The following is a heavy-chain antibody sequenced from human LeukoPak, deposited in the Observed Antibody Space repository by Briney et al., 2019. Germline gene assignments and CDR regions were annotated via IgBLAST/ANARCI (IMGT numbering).Heavy chain of an antibody. Sequence: GASVKVSCKASGYTVTSYGVSWLRQAPGQWLESMGWISAYNGNTNYAQKLQGRVTMTTDTSTSTAYMELRSLRSDDTAVYYCARDNGDPVAPVGPLGQGTLVTVSS. CDR2: ISAYNGNT. J-gene: IGHJ5*02. CDR3: ARDNGDPVAPVGP. D-gene: IGHD6-25*01. V-gene: IGHV1-18*01. CDR1: GYTVTSYG.